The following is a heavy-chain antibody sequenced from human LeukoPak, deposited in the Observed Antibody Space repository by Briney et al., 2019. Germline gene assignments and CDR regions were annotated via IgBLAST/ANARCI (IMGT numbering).Heavy chain of an antibody. CDR1: GYSFTSHW. J-gene: IGHJ4*02. V-gene: IGHV5-51*01. D-gene: IGHD2-2*01. Sequence: GESLKISCKGSGYSFTSHWIGWVRQMPGKGLEWMGIIYPGGSDTRYSPSFEGQVTISADKSMSTAYLQWSSLKASDTAMYYCARRYCSSTSCQFFDYWGQGNLVTVSS. CDR3: ARRYCSSTSCQFFDY. CDR2: IYPGGSDT.